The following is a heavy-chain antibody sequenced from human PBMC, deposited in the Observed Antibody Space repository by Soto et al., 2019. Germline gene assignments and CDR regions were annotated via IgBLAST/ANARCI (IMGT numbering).Heavy chain of an antibody. CDR3: ASVRGLWFXEFLLESNY. CDR1: GYTFTRYG. D-gene: IGHD3-10*01. J-gene: IGHJ4*02. CDR2: ISAYNGNT. V-gene: IGHV1-18*01. Sequence: ASVKVSCKASGYTFTRYGISWVRQAPGQGLEWMGWISAYNGNTNYAQKLQGRVTMTTDTSTSTAYMELRSLRSDDTAVYYCASVRGLWFXEFLLESNYSDPGTLVTVSS.